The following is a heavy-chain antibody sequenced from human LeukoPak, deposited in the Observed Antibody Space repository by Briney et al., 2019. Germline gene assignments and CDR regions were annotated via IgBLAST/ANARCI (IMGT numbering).Heavy chain of an antibody. CDR3: ARCAISAAVRYFVWSFDY. J-gene: IGHJ4*02. Sequence: EASVKVSCKASGYTFTGYYMHWVRQAPGQGLEWVGWINPNSGGTNYAQTFQGRSTMTRDTSISTDYLELSRLRSDDTAVYYCARCAISAAVRYFVWSFDYWGQGTLVTVSS. D-gene: IGHD3-9*01. V-gene: IGHV1-2*02. CDR2: INPNSGGT. CDR1: GYTFTGYY.